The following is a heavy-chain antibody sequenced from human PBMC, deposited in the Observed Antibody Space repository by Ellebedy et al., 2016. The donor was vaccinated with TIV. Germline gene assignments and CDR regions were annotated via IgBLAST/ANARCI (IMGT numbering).Heavy chain of an antibody. V-gene: IGHV3-15*07. Sequence: GESLKISXAASGFTFSDAYVNWVRQAPGKGLEWVGLAKTKFYGGTIDYAAPVDGRFSISRDDSNNMLYLQMNSLKAEDTAVYYCTAGILNSGGLDVWGQGTTVTVSS. CDR1: GFTFSDAY. D-gene: IGHD4-23*01. J-gene: IGHJ6*02. CDR2: AKTKFYGGTI. CDR3: TAGILNSGGLDV.